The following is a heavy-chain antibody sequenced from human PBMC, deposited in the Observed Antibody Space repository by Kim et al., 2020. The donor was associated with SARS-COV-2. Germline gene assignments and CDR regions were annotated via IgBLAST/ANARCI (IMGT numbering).Heavy chain of an antibody. V-gene: IGHV3-30*04. CDR1: GFTFSSYA. Sequence: GGSLRLSCAASGFTFSSYAMHWVRQAPGKGLEWVAVISYDGSNKYYADSVKGRFTISRDNSKNTLYLQMNSLRAEDTAVYYCARGTAMVTEFDYWGQGTL. CDR3: ARGTAMVTEFDY. CDR2: ISYDGSNK. D-gene: IGHD5-18*01. J-gene: IGHJ4*02.